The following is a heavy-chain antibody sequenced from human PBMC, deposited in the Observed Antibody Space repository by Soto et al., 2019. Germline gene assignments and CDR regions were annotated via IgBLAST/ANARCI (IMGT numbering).Heavy chain of an antibody. J-gene: IGHJ4*02. CDR1: GGTFSSYA. V-gene: IGHV1-69*01. CDR2: IIPIVGTA. D-gene: IGHD3-22*01. Sequence: QVQLVQSGAEVKKPGSSVKVSCKASGGTFSSYAISWVRQAPGQGLEWMGGIIPIVGTANYAQKFQGRVTITADESTSTAYMELSSLRSEDTAVYYCAREASTYYYDSSGSYYFDYWGQGTLVTVSS. CDR3: AREASTYYYDSSGSYYFDY.